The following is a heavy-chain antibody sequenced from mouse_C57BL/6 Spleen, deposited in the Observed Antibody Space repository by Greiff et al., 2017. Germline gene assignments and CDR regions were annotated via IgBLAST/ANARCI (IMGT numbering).Heavy chain of an antibody. CDR1: GYTFTDYE. CDR2: IDPETGGT. J-gene: IGHJ1*03. Sequence: VQLQQSGAELVRPGASVTLSCKASGYTFTDYEMHWVKQTPVHGLEWIGAIDPETGGTAYTQKFKGKAILTADKSSSTAYMELRSLTSEDSAVYYCTRGKRDWDFDVWGTGTTVTVSS. CDR3: TRGKRDWDFDV. V-gene: IGHV1-15*01.